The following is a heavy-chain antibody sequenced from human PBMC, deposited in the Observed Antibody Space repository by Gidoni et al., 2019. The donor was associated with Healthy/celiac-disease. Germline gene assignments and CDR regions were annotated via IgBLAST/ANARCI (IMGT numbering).Heavy chain of an antibody. V-gene: IGHV4-34*01. D-gene: IGHD3-22*01. CDR1: GGSFSGYY. J-gene: IGHJ4*02. CDR3: ASLYYYDSSGYFAIGPEFDY. Sequence: QVQLQQWGAGLLKPSETLSLTCAVYGGSFSGYYWSWIRQPPGKGLEWIGEINHSGSTNYNPSLKSRVTISVDTSKNQFSLKLSSVTAADTAVYYCASLYYYDSSGYFAIGPEFDYWGQGTLVTVSS. CDR2: INHSGST.